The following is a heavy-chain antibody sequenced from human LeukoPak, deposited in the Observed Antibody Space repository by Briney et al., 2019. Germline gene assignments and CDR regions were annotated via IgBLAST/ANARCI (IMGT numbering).Heavy chain of an antibody. D-gene: IGHD6-19*01. J-gene: IGHJ4*02. V-gene: IGHV4-39*01. Sequence: ETLSLTCTVSGGSISSSSYYWGWIHQPPGKGLEWIGSIYYSGSTYYNPSLKSRVTISVDTSKNQFSLKLSSVTAADTAVYYCARLDNDSSGWYFDYWGQGTLVTVSS. CDR1: GGSISSSSYY. CDR2: IYYSGST. CDR3: ARLDNDSSGWYFDY.